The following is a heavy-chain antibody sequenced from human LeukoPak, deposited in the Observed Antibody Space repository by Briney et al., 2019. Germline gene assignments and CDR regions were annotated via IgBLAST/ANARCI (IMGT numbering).Heavy chain of an antibody. CDR2: INTNTGNP. V-gene: IGHV7-4-1*02. CDR3: ARGTYYYDSSGYYLVSIDY. CDR1: GYTFTNYA. Sequence: ASVKVSCKASGYTFTNYAMNWVRQAPGQGLEWMGWINTNTGNPTYAQGFTGRFVLSLDTSVSTAYLQISSLKAEDTAVYYCARGTYYYDSSGYYLVSIDYWGQGTLVTVSS. D-gene: IGHD3-22*01. J-gene: IGHJ4*02.